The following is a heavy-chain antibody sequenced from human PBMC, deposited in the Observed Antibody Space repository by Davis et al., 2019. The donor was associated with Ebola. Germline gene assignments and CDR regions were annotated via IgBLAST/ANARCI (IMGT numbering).Heavy chain of an antibody. J-gene: IGHJ4*02. V-gene: IGHV3-23*01. D-gene: IGHD1-26*01. CDR2: IRTSDDST. CDR1: GFTFDNYG. CDR3: AKDPGGSFDY. Sequence: PGGFLRLSCAVSGFTFDNYGMSWVRQAPGEGLEWVSTIRTSDDSTYYADSVRGRFTIPRDISWNTVYLQMNSLRAEDTAIYYCAKDPGGSFDYWGQGTLVTVSS.